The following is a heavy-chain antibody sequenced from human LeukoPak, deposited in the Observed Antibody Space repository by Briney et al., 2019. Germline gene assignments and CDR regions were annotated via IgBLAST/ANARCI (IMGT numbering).Heavy chain of an antibody. J-gene: IGHJ4*02. Sequence: GSLRLSCAASGSIPFNSYSMSWVRQAPGKGLEWVSAITSSGETTYYADSVKGRFTISRDNSKNIVYLQMNSLRAENAATYYCAKMQGYFDYWGQGSLVTVSS. V-gene: IGHV3-23*01. CDR2: ITSSGETT. CDR1: GSIPFNSYS. CDR3: AKMQGYFDY.